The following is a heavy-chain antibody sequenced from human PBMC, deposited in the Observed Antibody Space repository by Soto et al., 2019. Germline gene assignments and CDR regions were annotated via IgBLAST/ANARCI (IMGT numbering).Heavy chain of an antibody. CDR1: GFNFGFFS. D-gene: IGHD1-26*01. J-gene: IGHJ4*02. Sequence: QIQLVESGGDVVQPGKSLRLSCAASGFNFGFFSMHWVRQAPGKELEWVAFISGDGINTQYADSVRGRFTLSRDYSRKTMYLQMDSLRDEDTALYYCARGNLSFDFDSWGLGTLVTVSS. V-gene: IGHV3-30*03. CDR3: ARGNLSFDFDS. CDR2: ISGDGINT.